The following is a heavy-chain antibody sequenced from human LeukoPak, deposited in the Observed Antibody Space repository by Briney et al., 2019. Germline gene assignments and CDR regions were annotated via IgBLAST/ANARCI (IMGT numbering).Heavy chain of an antibody. D-gene: IGHD6-13*01. CDR1: RFTFSDYY. J-gene: IGHJ2*01. Sequence: KSGGSLRLSCAASRFTFSDYYMSWISQAPGKGLEWVSYISSTSSYTNYADSVKGRFTISRDNAKNSLYLQMNSLRVEDTAMYYCARVRHYSSSWYWYFDLWGRGTLVTVSS. V-gene: IGHV3-11*05. CDR2: ISSTSSYT. CDR3: ARVRHYSSSWYWYFDL.